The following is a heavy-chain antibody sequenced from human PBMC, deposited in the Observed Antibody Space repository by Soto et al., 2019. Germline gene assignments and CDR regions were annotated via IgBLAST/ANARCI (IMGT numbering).Heavy chain of an antibody. D-gene: IGHD3-22*01. CDR3: TTGGFCDDSSGYHPLPCDDFDI. CDR2: IKSKTDGGAT. CDR1: GFTFSNAW. V-gene: IGHV3-15*07. J-gene: IGHJ3*02. Sequence: EVQLVESGGGLIKPGGSLRLSCAASGFTFSNAWMNWVRQAPGKGLEWVGRIKSKTDGGATAYAAPVKGRFTISKDDSKNTLHLQMNSLKPEDTAVYYFTTGGFCDDSSGYHPLPCDDFDIWGQGTMVTVSS.